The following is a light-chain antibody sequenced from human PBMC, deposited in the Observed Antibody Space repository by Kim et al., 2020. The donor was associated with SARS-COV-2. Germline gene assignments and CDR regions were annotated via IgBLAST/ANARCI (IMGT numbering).Light chain of an antibody. V-gene: IGLV1-44*01. J-gene: IGLJ2*01. CDR2: SDI. CDR1: SSKIGGKP. Sequence: QTATIPFSGASSKIGGKPVNWYQHLPGTAPKLLIYSDIQRPSGVPDRFSASKSGTSASLAIRGLQSEDEAVYYCAAWDVSLSGFLVFGGGTQLTVL. CDR3: AAWDVSLSGFLV.